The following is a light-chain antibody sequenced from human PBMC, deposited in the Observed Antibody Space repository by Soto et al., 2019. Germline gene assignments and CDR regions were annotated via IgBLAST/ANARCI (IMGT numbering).Light chain of an antibody. CDR1: SSNIGSNY. J-gene: IGLJ1*01. V-gene: IGLV1-47*01. CDR2: RNN. Sequence: QSVLTQPPSASGTPGQRVTISCSGSSSNIGSNYVYWYQQLPGTAPKLLIYRNNQLPSGGPDRWSVFKSRTSAALAIRWPRSEDEDDYYCAAWDDSLSGYVFGTGPKVTVL. CDR3: AAWDDSLSGYV.